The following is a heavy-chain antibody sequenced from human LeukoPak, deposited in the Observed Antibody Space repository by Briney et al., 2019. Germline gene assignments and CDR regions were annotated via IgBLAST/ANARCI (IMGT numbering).Heavy chain of an antibody. CDR1: GYTFTSYD. Sequence: ASVTVSFTASGYTFTSYDFNWVRQATGQRPEWMGWMSPNSGDTGYAQKFQDRVTMTRNTSISTAYMELSSLRSDDTAVYYCARGISRQLWFLENWFDPWGQGTLVTVSS. J-gene: IGHJ5*02. V-gene: IGHV1-8*01. D-gene: IGHD5-18*01. CDR2: MSPNSGDT. CDR3: ARGISRQLWFLENWFDP.